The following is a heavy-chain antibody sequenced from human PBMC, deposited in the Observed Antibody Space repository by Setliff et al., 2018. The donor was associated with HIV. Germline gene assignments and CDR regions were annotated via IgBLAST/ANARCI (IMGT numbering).Heavy chain of an antibody. V-gene: IGHV1-2*02. D-gene: IGHD7-27*01. CDR3: ARQLSNSLDF. CDR2: ISPRIGDT. CDR1: GYSFPDFF. J-gene: IGHJ4*02. Sequence: ASVKVSCKASGYSFPDFFIRWVRQAPGQGLEWMGWISPRIGDTRIAKTFRGRVTMTRDTSLNTASVEVSGLRSDDTAVYFCARQLSNSLDFWGQGALVTVSS.